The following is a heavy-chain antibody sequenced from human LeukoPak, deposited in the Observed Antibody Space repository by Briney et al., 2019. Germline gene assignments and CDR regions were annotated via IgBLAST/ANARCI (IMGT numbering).Heavy chain of an antibody. CDR1: GFTFSSYA. Sequence: GGSLRLSCAASGFTFSSYAMSWVRQAPGKGLEWVSGINWNGGSTGYADSVKGRFTISRDNAKNSLYLQMNSLRAEDTALYYCARDLVAVAGTLRFDPWGQGTLVTVSS. V-gene: IGHV3-20*04. D-gene: IGHD6-19*01. CDR3: ARDLVAVAGTLRFDP. J-gene: IGHJ5*02. CDR2: INWNGGST.